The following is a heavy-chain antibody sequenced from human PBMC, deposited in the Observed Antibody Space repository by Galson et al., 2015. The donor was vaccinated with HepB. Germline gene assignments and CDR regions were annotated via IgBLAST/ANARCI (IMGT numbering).Heavy chain of an antibody. J-gene: IGHJ4*02. CDR3: AQDHYFGSGTYWLFGRLEY. D-gene: IGHD3-10*01. Sequence: SLRLSCAASGFAFSSFAMSWVRQAPGKGLEWVSTIIGSGDGTKYADSVKGRFTISRDNSKNTLYLQMDSLRVEDTAVYYCAQDHYFGSGTYWLFGRLEYWGQGTLVTVSS. CDR2: IIGSGDGT. CDR1: GFAFSSFA. V-gene: IGHV3-23*01.